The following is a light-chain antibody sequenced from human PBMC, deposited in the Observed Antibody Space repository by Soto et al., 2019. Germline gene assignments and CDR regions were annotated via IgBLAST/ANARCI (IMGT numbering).Light chain of an antibody. CDR2: DIS. CDR3: QQRFAWPNS. CDR1: QSVSIY. J-gene: IGKJ4*01. V-gene: IGKV3-11*01. Sequence: EIVLTQSPATLSLSPGERATLSCRASQSVSIYLAWYQQRPDQTPRLLIYDISTRAAGIPARFSGSVFRTDYTLTISNLEPEDSAVYYCQQRFAWPNSFGGGTKVQI.